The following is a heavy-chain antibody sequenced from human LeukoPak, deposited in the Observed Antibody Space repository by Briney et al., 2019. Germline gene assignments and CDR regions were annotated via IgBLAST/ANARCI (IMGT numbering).Heavy chain of an antibody. Sequence: AGRSLRLSCAASGFTFSSYGMHWVRQAPGKGLEWVAVIWYDGSNKYYADSVKGRFTISRDNSKNTLYLQMNSLRAEDTAVYYCAREDNWNDVPFDYWGQGTLVTVSS. V-gene: IGHV3-33*01. J-gene: IGHJ4*02. CDR2: IWYDGSNK. CDR1: GFTFSSYG. D-gene: IGHD1-1*01. CDR3: AREDNWNDVPFDY.